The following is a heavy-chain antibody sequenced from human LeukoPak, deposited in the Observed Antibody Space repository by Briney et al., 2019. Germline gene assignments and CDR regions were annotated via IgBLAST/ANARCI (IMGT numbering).Heavy chain of an antibody. CDR1: GGTFSSYA. CDR3: ARDGGDSTRLDTDAFDI. D-gene: IGHD2-21*01. CDR2: IIPIFGTA. V-gene: IGHV1-69*13. J-gene: IGHJ3*02. Sequence: SSVKVSCKASGGTFSSYAISWVRQDPGQGLEWMGGIIPIFGTANYAQKFQGRVTSTADESTSTAYMELSSLRSEDTAVYYCARDGGDSTRLDTDAFDIWGQGTMVTVSS.